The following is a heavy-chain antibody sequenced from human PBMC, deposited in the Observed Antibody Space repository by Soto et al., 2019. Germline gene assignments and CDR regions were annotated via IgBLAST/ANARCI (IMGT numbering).Heavy chain of an antibody. V-gene: IGHV3-7*05. CDR1: GFTFSHYW. D-gene: IGHD1-1*01. J-gene: IGHJ3*02. CDR2: IKTDGREK. Sequence: EVQLVESGGGLVQPGGSLRLSCAASGFTFSHYWMSWVRQAPGKGLEWVAHIKTDGREKYYVDSVKGRFTISRDNAKNSLYLQMDSLRAEDTAVIYCARFGVQLERHNAFDIWGQGTVVTVSS. CDR3: ARFGVQLERHNAFDI.